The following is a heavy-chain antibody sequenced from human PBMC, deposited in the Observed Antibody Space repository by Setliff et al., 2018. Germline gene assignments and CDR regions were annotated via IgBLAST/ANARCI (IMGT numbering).Heavy chain of an antibody. D-gene: IGHD2-15*01. J-gene: IGHJ4*02. CDR3: ARGLNTESWTPLY. Sequence: SETLSLTCSVSGASISNYYWSWIRQPPGKGLEWIGYIYSSGSTNYNPSLKSRVAISRDTSTNQLSLELRSVTAADTAVYYCARGLNTESWTPLYWSPGTRVTVSS. V-gene: IGHV4-4*08. CDR1: GASISNYY. CDR2: IYSSGST.